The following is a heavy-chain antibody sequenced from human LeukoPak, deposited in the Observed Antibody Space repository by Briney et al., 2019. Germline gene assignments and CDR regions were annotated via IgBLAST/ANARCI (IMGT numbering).Heavy chain of an antibody. CDR1: GGSFSGYY. V-gene: IGHV4-34*01. CDR3: ARGLRGYSYGNWFDP. CDR2: INHGGIT. Sequence: SETLSLTYAVEGGSFSGYYWSWIRQPPGKGLEWIGEINHGGITTYNPSLRSRVSISIDTSKMQFSLKLRAVTAADRAVYYCARGLRGYSYGNWFDPWGQGTLVTVSS. D-gene: IGHD5-18*01. J-gene: IGHJ5*02.